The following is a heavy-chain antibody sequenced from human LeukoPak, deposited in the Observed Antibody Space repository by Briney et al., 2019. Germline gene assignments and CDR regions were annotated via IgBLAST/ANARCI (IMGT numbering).Heavy chain of an antibody. CDR3: ARTAPGTSLGRYYYYMDV. CDR1: GYTFTTYG. CDR2: ISAYNGNT. V-gene: IGHV1-18*01. J-gene: IGHJ6*03. D-gene: IGHD1/OR15-1a*01. Sequence: ASVKVSCKASGYTFTTYGISWVRQAPGQGLEWMGWISAYNGNTNYAQKLQGRVTMPTDTSTSTAHMELRGLRSDDTAVYYCARTAPGTSLGRYYYYMDVWGTGTTVTVSS.